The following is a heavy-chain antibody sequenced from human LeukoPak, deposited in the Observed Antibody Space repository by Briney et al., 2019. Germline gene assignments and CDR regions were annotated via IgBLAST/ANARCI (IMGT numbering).Heavy chain of an antibody. J-gene: IGHJ4*02. CDR2: IYTTGNT. CDR1: GFTVSSNS. CDR3: ARRAGDYSHPYDY. Sequence: GGSLRLSCTVSGFTVSSNSMSWVRQAPGKGLEWVSFIYTTGNTHNSDSVKGRFTISRDSSKNTLYLQMNSLRAEDTAVYYCARRAGDYSHPYDYWSQGTLVTVSS. D-gene: IGHD3-22*01. V-gene: IGHV3-53*01.